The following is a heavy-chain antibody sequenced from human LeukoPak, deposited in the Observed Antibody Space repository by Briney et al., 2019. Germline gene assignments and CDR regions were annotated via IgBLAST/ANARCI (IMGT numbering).Heavy chain of an antibody. J-gene: IGHJ4*02. CDR1: GYTFASYW. V-gene: IGHV5-51*01. CDR2: IYPGDSDT. D-gene: IGHD1-26*01. Sequence: RGESLQISCQGFGYTFASYWIGWVRQLPGKGLEWMGIIYPGDSDTTYSPSFQGQVTISADKSISTAYLQWSSLKASDTAMYYCAIRYSGSYNDYWGQGTLVTVSS. CDR3: AIRYSGSYNDY.